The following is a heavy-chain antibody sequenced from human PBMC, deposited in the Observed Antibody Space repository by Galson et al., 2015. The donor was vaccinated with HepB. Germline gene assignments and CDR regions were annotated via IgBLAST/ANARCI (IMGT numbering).Heavy chain of an antibody. J-gene: IGHJ4*02. CDR3: ARGQLEQLVGTRFDY. D-gene: IGHD6-13*01. V-gene: IGHV4-59*08. CDR1: GGSISSYY. Sequence: ETLSLTCTVSGGSISSYYWSWIRQPPGKGLEWIGYIYYSGSTNYNPSLKSRVTISVDTSKNQFSLKLSSVTAADTAVYYCARGQLEQLVGTRFDYWGQGTLVTVSS. CDR2: IYYSGST.